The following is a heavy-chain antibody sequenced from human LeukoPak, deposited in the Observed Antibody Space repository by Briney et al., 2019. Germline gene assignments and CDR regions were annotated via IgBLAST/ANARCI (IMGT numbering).Heavy chain of an antibody. V-gene: IGHV3-66*03. CDR2: IRDSGEA. D-gene: IGHD3/OR15-3a*01. CDR1: GFNFRTYG. J-gene: IGHJ5*02. CDR3: ARDRAANQDWVEFDP. Sequence: GGSLRLSCVASGFNFRTYGMDWVRQAPGKGLEWVGLIRDSGEAFYADFARGRFAISRDESENTLYLQMNSLRVEDTAVYFCARDRAANQDWVEFDPWGQGTPVIVSS.